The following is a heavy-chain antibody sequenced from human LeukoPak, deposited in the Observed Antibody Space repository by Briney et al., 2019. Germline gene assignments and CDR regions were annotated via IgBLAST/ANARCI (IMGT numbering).Heavy chain of an antibody. D-gene: IGHD3-3*01. V-gene: IGHV3-23*01. Sequence: GGSLRLSCAASGFTFSSYAMSWVRQAPGKGLEWVSAISGSGGSTYYADSVKGRFTISRDNSKNTLYLQMNSLRAEDTAAYYCARDPATIYDFWSGYLGAGYYYGMDVWGQGTTVTVSS. CDR3: ARDPATIYDFWSGYLGAGYYYGMDV. CDR2: ISGSGGST. J-gene: IGHJ6*02. CDR1: GFTFSSYA.